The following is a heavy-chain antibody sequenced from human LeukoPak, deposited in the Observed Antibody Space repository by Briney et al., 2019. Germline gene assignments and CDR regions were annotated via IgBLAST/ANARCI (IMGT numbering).Heavy chain of an antibody. V-gene: IGHV3-30*04. CDR3: VSIGGTDAFDI. J-gene: IGHJ3*02. D-gene: IGHD1-1*01. CDR2: ISYDGRNK. CDR1: GFTFSSYV. Sequence: GSLRLSCAASGFTFSSYVMQWVRQAPGEGLEWVALISYDGRNKYYTDSVKGRFTISRDNSKNTLYLQMNSLRAEDTAVYCCVSIGGTDAFDIWGQGTMVTVSS.